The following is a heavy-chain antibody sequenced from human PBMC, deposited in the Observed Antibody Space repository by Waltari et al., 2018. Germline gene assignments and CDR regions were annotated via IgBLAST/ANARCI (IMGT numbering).Heavy chain of an antibody. Sequence: QVQLVQSGAEVKKPGSSVKVSCTASGGTFSSSAISWVRPAPGQGLEWMGGIIPILGIANYAQKFQGRVTITADESTSTAYMELSSLRSEDTAVYYCARALIRADAFDIWGQGTMVTVSS. CDR1: GGTFSSSA. V-gene: IGHV1-69*04. CDR2: IIPILGIA. CDR3: ARALIRADAFDI. J-gene: IGHJ3*02.